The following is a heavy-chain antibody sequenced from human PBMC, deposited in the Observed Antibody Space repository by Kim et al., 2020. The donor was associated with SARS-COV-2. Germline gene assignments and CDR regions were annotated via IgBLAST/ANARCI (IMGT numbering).Heavy chain of an antibody. Sequence: QGRVTITADESTSTAYMELSSLRSEDTAVYYCARDEGDYYGSGSNYGMDVWGQGTTVTVSS. CDR3: ARDEGDYYGSGSNYGMDV. V-gene: IGHV1-69*01. D-gene: IGHD3-10*01. J-gene: IGHJ6*02.